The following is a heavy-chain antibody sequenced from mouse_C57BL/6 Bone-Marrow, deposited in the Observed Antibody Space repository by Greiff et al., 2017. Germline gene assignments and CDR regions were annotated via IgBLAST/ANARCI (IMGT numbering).Heavy chain of an antibody. Sequence: QVQLKESGPGILQSSQTLSLTCSFSGFSLSTSGMGVSWIRQPSGKGLEWLAHIYWDDDKRYNPSLKSRLTISKATSRNQVFLKITSVDTADTATYYCARYYGSSFYWYFDVWGTGTTVTVSS. CDR2: IYWDDDK. V-gene: IGHV8-12*01. J-gene: IGHJ1*03. CDR1: GFSLSTSGMG. CDR3: ARYYGSSFYWYFDV. D-gene: IGHD1-1*01.